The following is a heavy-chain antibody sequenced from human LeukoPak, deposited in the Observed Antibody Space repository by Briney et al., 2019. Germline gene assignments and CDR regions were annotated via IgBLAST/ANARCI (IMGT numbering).Heavy chain of an antibody. Sequence: PGGSLRLSCAASGFTFSSYAMNWVRQAPGKGLEWVSTISDRGGSTYFADSVKGRFTISRDNSKNTLYLQMGSLRAEDTAVYSCAKDPGTLDYWGRGTLVTVSS. V-gene: IGHV3-23*01. CDR3: AKDPGTLDY. D-gene: IGHD1-26*01. CDR1: GFTFSSYA. J-gene: IGHJ4*02. CDR2: ISDRGGST.